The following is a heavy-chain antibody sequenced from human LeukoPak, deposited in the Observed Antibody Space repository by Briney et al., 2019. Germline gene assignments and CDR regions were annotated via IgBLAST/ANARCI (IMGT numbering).Heavy chain of an antibody. D-gene: IGHD1-26*01. V-gene: IGHV3-74*01. CDR1: GFTFSSYW. J-gene: IGHJ5*02. CDR3: ASSIGRWELLGYNWFDP. Sequence: PGGSLRLSCAASGFTFSSYWMHWVRQAPGKGLVWVSRINSDGSSTSYADSVKGRFTISRDNAKNTLYLQMNSLRAEDTAVYYCASSIGRWELLGYNWFDPWGQGTLVTVSS. CDR2: INSDGSST.